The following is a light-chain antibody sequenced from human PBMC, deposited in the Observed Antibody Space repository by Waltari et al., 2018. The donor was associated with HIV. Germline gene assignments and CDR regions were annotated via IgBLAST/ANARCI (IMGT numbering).Light chain of an antibody. Sequence: AIRMTQSPSSFSASTGDRVTITCRASQGISSYLAWYQQRPGRAPKLLIYGASSLQSGVPSRISGSGSGTDVTLTISCLQSEDFATYYCQQYYSYPPTFGQGTKVEIK. CDR3: QQYYSYPPT. CDR2: GAS. J-gene: IGKJ1*01. CDR1: QGISSY. V-gene: IGKV1-8*01.